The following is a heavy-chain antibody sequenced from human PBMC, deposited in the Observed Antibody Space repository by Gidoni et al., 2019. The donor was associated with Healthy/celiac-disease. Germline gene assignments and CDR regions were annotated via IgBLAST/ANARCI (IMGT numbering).Heavy chain of an antibody. CDR2: MNANSGNT. CDR3: ARGGRVYCSGGSCYSGRGMDV. J-gene: IGHJ6*02. Sequence: QVQLVQSGAEVEKHGDSEKVSCKASEYTFTSYAINWMRQATGHGLEWMGWMNANSGNTGYAQKFQGRVTMTRNTSISTAYMELSSLRSEDTAVYYCARGGRVYCSGGSCYSGRGMDVWGQGTTVTVAS. D-gene: IGHD2-15*01. CDR1: EYTFTSYA. V-gene: IGHV1-8*01.